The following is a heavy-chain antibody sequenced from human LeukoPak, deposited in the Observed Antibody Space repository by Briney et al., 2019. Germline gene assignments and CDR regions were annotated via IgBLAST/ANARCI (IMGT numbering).Heavy chain of an antibody. CDR3: ARVVTPNWFDP. CDR1: SESFTGYY. V-gene: IGHV4-34*01. Sequence: SETLSLTCGVSSESFTGYYWGWIRQPPGKGLEWIGNIYYSGSPHYDPSLRSRVTISVDTSKNQFSLKLSSVTAADTAVYYCARVVTPNWFDPWGQGTLVTVSS. J-gene: IGHJ5*02. CDR2: IYYSGSP.